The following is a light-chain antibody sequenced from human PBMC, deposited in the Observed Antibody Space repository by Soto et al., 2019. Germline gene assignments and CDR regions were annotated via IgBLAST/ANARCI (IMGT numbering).Light chain of an antibody. CDR2: ATS. Sequence: DIQMTQSPSSLSASVGDRVTITCRASQSISSYLNWYQQKPGKAPKLLIYATSSLQSGFPSRFSGSGSGTDFTLTISSLQPEDFATYYCQQSYSTPYTFGQGTKLDIK. J-gene: IGKJ2*01. CDR3: QQSYSTPYT. CDR1: QSISSY. V-gene: IGKV1-39*01.